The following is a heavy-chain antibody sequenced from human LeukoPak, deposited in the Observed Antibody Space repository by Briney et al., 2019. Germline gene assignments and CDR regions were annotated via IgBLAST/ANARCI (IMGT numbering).Heavy chain of an antibody. CDR2: ISWNSGSI. J-gene: IGHJ4*02. Sequence: PGGSLRLSCAASGFTFSRYWMHWVRQAPGKGLEWVSGISWNSGSIGYADSVKGRFTISRDNAKNSLYLQMNSLRAEDTAVYYCARDPAPRGYSGYDFALCWGQGTLVTVSS. CDR3: ARDPAPRGYSGYDFALC. CDR1: GFTFSRYW. V-gene: IGHV3-74*01. D-gene: IGHD5-12*01.